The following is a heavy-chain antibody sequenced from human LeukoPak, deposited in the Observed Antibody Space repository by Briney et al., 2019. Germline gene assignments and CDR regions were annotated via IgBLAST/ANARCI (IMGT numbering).Heavy chain of an antibody. J-gene: IGHJ4*02. CDR1: GFTFTNYW. CDR3: ARGRYGDYH. CDR2: INPDGSTT. D-gene: IGHD4-17*01. Sequence: GGSLRLSCAASGFTFTNYWMFWVRQAPGKGLVWVSGINPDGSTTTYADSVKGRFTISRENARSTLYLHMNILRVEDTAVYYCARGRYGDYHWGQGILVTVSS. V-gene: IGHV3-74*01.